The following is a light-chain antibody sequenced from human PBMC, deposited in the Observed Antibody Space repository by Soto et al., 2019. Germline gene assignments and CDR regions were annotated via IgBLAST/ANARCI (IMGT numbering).Light chain of an antibody. CDR3: QQYANSPLLT. CDR1: QTIGRNY. CDR2: GTS. Sequence: EIALTQSPGTLSLSPGETATLSCRASQTIGRNYLAWYQQKPGQAPRLLIFGTSTRATGIPDRFSGSGSGTDFTLSISRLEPEDFAVYYCQQYANSPLLTFGGGTKVEIK. J-gene: IGKJ4*01. V-gene: IGKV3-20*01.